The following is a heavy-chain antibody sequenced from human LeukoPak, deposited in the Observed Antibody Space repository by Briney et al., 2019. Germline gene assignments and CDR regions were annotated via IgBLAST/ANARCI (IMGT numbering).Heavy chain of an antibody. CDR2: ITGSGGNT. CDR3: AVDWYGSSGYGTFDY. J-gene: IGHJ4*02. Sequence: QPGGSLRLSCAASGFSFSSYGMSWVRQGPGKGLEWVSTITGSGGNTDYADSVKGRFTISRDNSKNTLYLQMHSLRAEDTAVYYCAVDWYGSSGYGTFDYWGQGTLVTVSS. CDR1: GFSFSSYG. D-gene: IGHD3-22*01. V-gene: IGHV3-23*01.